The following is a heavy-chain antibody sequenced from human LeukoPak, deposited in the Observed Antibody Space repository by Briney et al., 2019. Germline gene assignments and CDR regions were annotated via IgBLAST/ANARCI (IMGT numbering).Heavy chain of an antibody. CDR2: IWYDGSNI. J-gene: IGHJ5*02. CDR1: GISFSSHG. CDR3: ARGTITGENWFDP. D-gene: IGHD7-27*01. V-gene: IGHV3-33*01. Sequence: PGGSLRLSCAASGISFSSHGMHWVRQAPGKGLEWVAVIWYDGSNIYYADSVKGRFTISRENAQNSLYLQMNSLRAGDTAVYYCARGTITGENWFDPWGQGTLVTVSS.